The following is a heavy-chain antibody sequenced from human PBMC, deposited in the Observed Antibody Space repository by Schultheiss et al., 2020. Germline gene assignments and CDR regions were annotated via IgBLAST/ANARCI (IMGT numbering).Heavy chain of an antibody. D-gene: IGHD5-18*01. CDR2: IIPIFGTA. Sequence: SVKVSCEASGGTLTTFGISWVRQAPGQGLEWMGGIIPIFGTANYAQKFQGRVTITADESTSTAYMELSSLRSEDTAVYYCAKLHTDMANTYYYYMDVWGEGTTVTVSS. V-gene: IGHV1-69*13. CDR1: GGTLTTFG. J-gene: IGHJ6*03. CDR3: AKLHTDMANTYYYYMDV.